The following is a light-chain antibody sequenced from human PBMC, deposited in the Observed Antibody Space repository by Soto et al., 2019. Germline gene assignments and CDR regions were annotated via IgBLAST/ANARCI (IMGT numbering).Light chain of an antibody. J-gene: IGLJ3*02. CDR3: SSYTTSITWV. Sequence: QSALTQPASVSGSPGQSITISCTGTSSDVGAHNYVSWYQKYPGKAPKLLIFVVTNRPSGVSDRFSGSKSGNTASLTISGLQAEDEADYYCSSYTTSITWVFGGGTKLTVL. CDR2: VVT. CDR1: SSDVGAHNY. V-gene: IGLV2-14*01.